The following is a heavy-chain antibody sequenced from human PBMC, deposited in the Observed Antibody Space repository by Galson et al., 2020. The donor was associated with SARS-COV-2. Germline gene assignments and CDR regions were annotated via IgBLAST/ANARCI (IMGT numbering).Heavy chain of an antibody. D-gene: IGHD2-2*01. Sequence: ETGGSLRLSCAASGFTFSSYAMSWVRQAPGRGLEWVSTITTSGTSTYYADSVKGRFTISRDNSKNTLYLQMNSLRAEDTAVYYWAKAGVPAAVEWFDPWGQGTLVTVSS. CDR1: GFTFSSYA. CDR3: AKAGVPAAVEWFDP. V-gene: IGHV3-23*01. J-gene: IGHJ5*02. CDR2: ITTSGTST.